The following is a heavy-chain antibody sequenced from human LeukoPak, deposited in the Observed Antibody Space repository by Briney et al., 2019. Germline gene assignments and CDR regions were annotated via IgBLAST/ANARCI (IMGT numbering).Heavy chain of an antibody. CDR3: ARGHKENYYDSSGYFGPRYFDY. CDR2: INHSGST. J-gene: IGHJ4*02. D-gene: IGHD3-22*01. V-gene: IGHV4-34*01. CDR1: GGSLSGYY. Sequence: SETLSLTCAVYGGSLSGYYWSWIRQPPGKGLEWIGEINHSGSTNYNPSLKSRVTISVDTSKNQFSLKLSSVTAADTAVYYCARGHKENYYDSSGYFGPRYFDYWGQGTLVTVSS.